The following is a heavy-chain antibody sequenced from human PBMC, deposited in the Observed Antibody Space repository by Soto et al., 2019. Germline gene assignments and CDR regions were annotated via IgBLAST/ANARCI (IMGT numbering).Heavy chain of an antibody. D-gene: IGHD2-2*01. CDR2: INHSGST. CDR3: AREERCSSTSCYPPQYYYGMDV. J-gene: IGHJ6*02. V-gene: IGHV4-34*01. CDR1: GGSFSGYY. Sequence: QVQLQQWGAGLLKPSETLSLTCAVYGGSFSGYYWSWIRQPPGKGLEWIGEINHSGSTNYNPSLKCRVTISVDTSKNQFALKLSSVTAADTAVYYCAREERCSSTSCYPPQYYYGMDVWGQGTTVTVSS.